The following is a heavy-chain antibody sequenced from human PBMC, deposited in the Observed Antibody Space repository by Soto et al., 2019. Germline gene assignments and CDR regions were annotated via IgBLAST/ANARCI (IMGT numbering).Heavy chain of an antibody. CDR1: GGTFSSYA. CDR3: ARVQDSSGWYGGDLDY. D-gene: IGHD6-19*01. V-gene: IGHV1-69*01. J-gene: IGHJ4*02. Sequence: QVQLVQSGAEVKKPGSSVKVSCKASGGTFSSYAISWVRQAPGQGLEWMGGIIPIFGTAYYAQKFQGRGTITADESTSTANMELSSLRSEDTAVYDCARVQDSSGWYGGDLDYWGQGTLVTVSS. CDR2: IIPIFGTA.